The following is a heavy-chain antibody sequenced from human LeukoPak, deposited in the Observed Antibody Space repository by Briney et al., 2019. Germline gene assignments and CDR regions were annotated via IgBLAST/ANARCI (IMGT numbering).Heavy chain of an antibody. D-gene: IGHD1-20*01. Sequence: ASVKVSCKASGYTFTNYYMHRVRQAPAQGLEWMGIINPSDGSTSYAQKFQGRVTMTRDTSTSTVYMELSSLRSEDTAVYYCTRVYNWNVVYYGMDVWGQGTTVTVSS. V-gene: IGHV1-46*01. CDR2: INPSDGST. J-gene: IGHJ6*02. CDR1: GYTFTNYY. CDR3: TRVYNWNVVYYGMDV.